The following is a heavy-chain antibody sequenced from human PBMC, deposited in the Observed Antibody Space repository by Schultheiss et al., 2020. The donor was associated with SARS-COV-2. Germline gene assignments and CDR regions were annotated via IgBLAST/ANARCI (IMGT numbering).Heavy chain of an antibody. J-gene: IGHJ4*02. V-gene: IGHV1-8*01. CDR1: GYTFTSYD. Sequence: ASVKVSCKASGYTFTSYDINWVRQATGQGLEWMGWMNPNSGNTGYAQKFQGRVTMTRDTSISTAYMELSRLRSDDTAVYYCAKEASGSYRIVGYWGQGTLVTVSS. D-gene: IGHD1-26*01. CDR2: MNPNSGNT. CDR3: AKEASGSYRIVGY.